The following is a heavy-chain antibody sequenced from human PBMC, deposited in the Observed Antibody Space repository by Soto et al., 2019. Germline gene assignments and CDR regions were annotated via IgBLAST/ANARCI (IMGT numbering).Heavy chain of an antibody. CDR1: GFPFSSYG. CDR3: ATAETAIEVAGFDY. Sequence: GGSLRLSCAASGFPFSSYGMHLVRQSPGKGLEWVAVISYDGSNKYYADSVKGRFTISRDNSKNTLYLQMNSLRAEDTAVYYCATAETAIEVAGFDYWGQGTLFAVSS. V-gene: IGHV3-30*03. CDR2: ISYDGSNK. D-gene: IGHD6-19*01. J-gene: IGHJ4*02.